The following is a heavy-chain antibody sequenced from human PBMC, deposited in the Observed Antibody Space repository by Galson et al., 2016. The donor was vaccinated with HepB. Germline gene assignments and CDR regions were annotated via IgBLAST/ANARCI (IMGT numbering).Heavy chain of an antibody. CDR2: INYRGEST. CDR1: GFTFSNHD. Sequence: SLRLSCAASGFTFSNHDMNWVRQAPGKGLEYISNINYRGESTSYVDSVKGRSTISRDNSRNTLYLQMDNLRAEDTAIYYCVKDPNWEAGCWGRGTPVTVSS. D-gene: IGHD7-27*01. J-gene: IGHJ4*02. CDR3: VKDPNWEAGC. V-gene: IGHV3-23*01.